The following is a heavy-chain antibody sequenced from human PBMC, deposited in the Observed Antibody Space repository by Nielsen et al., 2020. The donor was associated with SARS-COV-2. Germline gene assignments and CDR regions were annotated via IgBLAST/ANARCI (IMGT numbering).Heavy chain of an antibody. Sequence: GGSLRLSCAASGFTVSSNFMTWVRQAPGKGLEWVSVIYSGDSTYYADSVKGRFTISRDTSRNTLYLQMKSLRPEDTAVYYCARDGLQRSDALDIWGRGTMVTVSS. D-gene: IGHD4-11*01. CDR2: IYSGDST. CDR1: GFTVSSNF. CDR3: ARDGLQRSDALDI. J-gene: IGHJ3*02. V-gene: IGHV3-53*01.